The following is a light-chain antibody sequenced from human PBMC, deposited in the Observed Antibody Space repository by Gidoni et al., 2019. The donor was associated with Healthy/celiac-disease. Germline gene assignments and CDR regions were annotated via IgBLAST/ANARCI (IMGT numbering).Light chain of an antibody. CDR1: AWQKQS. J-gene: IGLJ1*01. Sequence: SYALTPPPSVSVSPGQQARITCSGDAWQKQSAYWYPPKPGQARVLVIYKDSERPAGIPERFSGSSSGTTFTLTISGVQAEDEDDYYCQSADSSGTYEVFGTGTKVTVL. CDR3: QSADSSGTYEV. V-gene: IGLV3-25*03. CDR2: KDS.